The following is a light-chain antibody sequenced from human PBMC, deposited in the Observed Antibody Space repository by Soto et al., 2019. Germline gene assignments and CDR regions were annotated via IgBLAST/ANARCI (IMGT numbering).Light chain of an antibody. CDR2: DVS. Sequence: QSALTQPRSVSGSPGQSVTISCTGTSSDVGGYNYVSWYQQHPGKAPKLMIYDVSKRPSGIPDRFSGSKSGTSATLGITGLQTGDEADYYCGTWDSSLSAGLYVFGTGTKVTVL. V-gene: IGLV2-11*01. CDR3: GTWDSSLSAGLYV. CDR1: SSDVGGYNY. J-gene: IGLJ1*01.